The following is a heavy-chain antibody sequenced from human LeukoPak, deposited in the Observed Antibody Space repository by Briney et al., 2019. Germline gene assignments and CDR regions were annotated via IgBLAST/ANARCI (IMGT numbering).Heavy chain of an antibody. V-gene: IGHV4-39*01. Sequence: SETLSLTCTVSGGSISSSSYYWGWIRQPPGKGLEWIGSIYYSGSTYYNPSLKSRVTIPVDTSKNQFSLKLSSVTAADTAVYYCACIAAAGKNFDYWGQGTLVTVSS. J-gene: IGHJ4*02. D-gene: IGHD6-13*01. CDR2: IYYSGST. CDR3: ACIAAAGKNFDY. CDR1: GGSISSSSYY.